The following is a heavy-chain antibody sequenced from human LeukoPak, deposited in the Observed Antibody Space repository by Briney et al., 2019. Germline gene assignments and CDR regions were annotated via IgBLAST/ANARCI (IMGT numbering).Heavy chain of an antibody. CDR1: GDSISSGDYY. CDR2: ISSSGST. CDR3: TRGSIAYYYMDV. D-gene: IGHD3-22*01. Sequence: SQTLSLTCTVSGDSISSGDYYWSWIRQPAGKGLEWIGRISSSGSTNYNPSLKSRVTISVDTSKNQFSLKLSSVTAADTAVYYCTRGSIAYYYMDVWGKGTTVTISS. J-gene: IGHJ6*03. V-gene: IGHV4-61*02.